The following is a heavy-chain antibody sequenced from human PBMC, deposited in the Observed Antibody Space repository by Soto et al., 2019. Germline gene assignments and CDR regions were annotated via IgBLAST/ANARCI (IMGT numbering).Heavy chain of an antibody. CDR3: ARSSTLELRGYNLFDP. CDR2: ISAYNGNT. D-gene: IGHD1-7*01. V-gene: IGHV1-18*01. J-gene: IGHJ5*02. CDR1: GYTFTSYG. Sequence: ASVKVSCKASGYTFTSYGISWVRQAPGQGLEWMGWISAYNGNTNYAQKLQGRVTMTTDTSTSTAYMELRSLRSDDTAVYYCARSSTLELRGYNLFDPWGQGTLVTGSS.